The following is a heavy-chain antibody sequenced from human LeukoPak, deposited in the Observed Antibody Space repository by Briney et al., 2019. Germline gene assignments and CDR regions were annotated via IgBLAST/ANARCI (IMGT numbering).Heavy chain of an antibody. V-gene: IGHV3-30*18. J-gene: IGHJ4*02. Sequence: GGSLRLSCAASGFTFSSYGMHWVRQAPGKELEWVAVISYDGSNKYYADSVKGRFTISRDNSKNTLYLQMNSLRAEDTAVYYCAKEEDGYGDCPPDYWGQGTLVTVSS. D-gene: IGHD4-17*01. CDR3: AKEEDGYGDCPPDY. CDR2: ISYDGSNK. CDR1: GFTFSSYG.